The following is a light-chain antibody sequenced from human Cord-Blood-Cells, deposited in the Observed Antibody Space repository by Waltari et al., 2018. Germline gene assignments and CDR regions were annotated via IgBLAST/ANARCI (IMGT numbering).Light chain of an antibody. CDR3: AAWDDSLNGWV. Sequence: QSVLTQPPSASGTPGQRVTISCSGSSSHIGINTVNWYQQLPGTAPKLRIYSNTQRPSGVPDRFSGSKSGTSASLAISGLQSEDEADYYCAAWDDSLNGWVFGGGTKLTVL. J-gene: IGLJ3*02. V-gene: IGLV1-44*01. CDR2: SNT. CDR1: SSHIGINT.